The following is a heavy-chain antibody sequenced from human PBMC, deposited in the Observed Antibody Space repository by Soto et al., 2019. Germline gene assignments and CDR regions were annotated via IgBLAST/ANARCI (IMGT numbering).Heavy chain of an antibody. CDR3: ARAPRTSPYYYYGMDV. V-gene: IGHV1-18*04. D-gene: IGHD2-2*01. J-gene: IGHJ6*02. CDR2: ISAYNGNT. CDR1: GYTFTSYG. Sequence: GASVKVSCKASGYTFTSYGISWVRQAPGQGLGWMGWISAYNGNTNYAQKLQGRVTMTTDTSTSTAYMELRSLRSDDTAVYYCARAPRTSPYYYYGMDVWGQGTTVTVSS.